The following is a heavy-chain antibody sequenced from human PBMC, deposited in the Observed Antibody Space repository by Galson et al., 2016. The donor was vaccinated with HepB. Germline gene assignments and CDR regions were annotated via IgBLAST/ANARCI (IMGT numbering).Heavy chain of an antibody. CDR1: GFTFSSYA. Sequence: SLRLSCAASGFTFSSYAMHWVRQAPGKGLEWVAVISYDGSNKYYADSLKGRFTISRDNPKNTLYLQMNSLRVEDTGVYYCAKAAGRAADGLNFDSWGQGTLVSVSS. D-gene: IGHD6-13*01. CDR2: ISYDGSNK. V-gene: IGHV3-30*18. J-gene: IGHJ4*02. CDR3: AKAAGRAADGLNFDS.